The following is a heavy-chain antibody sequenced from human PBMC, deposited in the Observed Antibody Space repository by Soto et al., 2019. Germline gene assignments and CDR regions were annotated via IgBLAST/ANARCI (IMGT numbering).Heavy chain of an antibody. CDR1: GGSFSGYY. CDR3: ARGGSGYSDY. Sequence: PSETLSLTCAVYGGSFSGYYWSWIRQPPGKGLEWIGEINHSGSTNYNPSLKSRVTISVDTSKNQFSLKLSPVTAADTAVYYRARGGSGYSDYWGQGTLVTVSS. D-gene: IGHD3-3*01. J-gene: IGHJ4*02. CDR2: INHSGST. V-gene: IGHV4-34*01.